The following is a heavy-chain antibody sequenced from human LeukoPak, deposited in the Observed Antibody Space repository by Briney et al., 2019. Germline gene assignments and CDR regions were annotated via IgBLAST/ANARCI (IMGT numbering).Heavy chain of an antibody. J-gene: IGHJ4*02. D-gene: IGHD5-18*01. CDR2: ISSSISTI. V-gene: IGHV3-48*04. Sequence: GGSLRLSCAASGFTFSSYSMNWVRQAPGKGLEWISYISSSISTIYYADSVKGRFTISRDNAKNSVYLQMNSLRAEDTAVYYCAREQQLWFDYWGQGTLVTVSS. CDR3: AREQQLWFDY. CDR1: GFTFSSYS.